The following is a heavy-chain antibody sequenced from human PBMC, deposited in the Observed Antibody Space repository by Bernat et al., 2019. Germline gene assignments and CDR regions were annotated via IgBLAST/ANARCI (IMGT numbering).Heavy chain of an antibody. D-gene: IGHD2-2*01. CDR2: IYYSGST. CDR1: GGSISSSSYY. V-gene: IGHV4-39*07. CDR3: ARGGIVVVRGFDY. Sequence: QLQLQESGPGLVKPSETLSLTCTVSGGSISSSSYYWGWIRQPPGKGLEWIGSIYYSGSTYYNPSLKSRVTISVDTSKNQFSLKLSSVTAADTAVYYCARGGIVVVRGFDYWGQGTLVTVSS. J-gene: IGHJ4*02.